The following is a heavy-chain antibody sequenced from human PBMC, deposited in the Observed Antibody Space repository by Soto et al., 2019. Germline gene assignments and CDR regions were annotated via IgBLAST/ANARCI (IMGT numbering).Heavy chain of an antibody. CDR2: IWYDGSNK. Sequence: QVQLVESGGGVVQPGRSLILSCAASGFTFRSYGMHRVRQAPDKGLEWVAVIWYDGSNKYYADSVKGRFTISRDNSKNTLYLQMNSLRAEDTAVYYCARDPVSDSSIWFFDYWGQGTLVTVSS. D-gene: IGHD6-13*01. J-gene: IGHJ4*02. V-gene: IGHV3-33*01. CDR1: GFTFRSYG. CDR3: ARDPVSDSSIWFFDY.